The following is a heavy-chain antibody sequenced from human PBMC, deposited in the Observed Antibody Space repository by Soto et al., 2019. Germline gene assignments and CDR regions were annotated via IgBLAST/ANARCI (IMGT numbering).Heavy chain of an antibody. CDR3: ARAALTEKGTK. CDR1: VGSISSGAYY. J-gene: IGHJ4*02. Sequence: QVQLQESGPGLVKPSQTLSLTCTVSVGSISSGAYYWRWLRQHPGKGLEWIGYISYSVSTYYTPSHKIRVTISADPAKNQAALKLTSVNAADTAIYYCARAALTEKGTKWGQGSMVP. CDR2: ISYSVST. D-gene: IGHD2-8*01. V-gene: IGHV4-31*03.